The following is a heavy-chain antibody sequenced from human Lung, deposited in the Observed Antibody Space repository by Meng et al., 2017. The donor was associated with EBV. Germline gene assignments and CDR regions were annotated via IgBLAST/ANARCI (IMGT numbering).Heavy chain of an antibody. CDR3: AKDCFGDKDS. CDR1: GFTLSSYW. D-gene: IGHD2-21*01. CDR2: INPDGSVI. J-gene: IGHJ4*02. V-gene: IGHV3-74*01. Sequence: VQVMESGGGLVLPGASLRLSCAAAGFTLSSYWVHWVRQAPGKGLVWVSRINPDGSVITYADSVKGRFTISRDNAKNTVYLQMNNLRAEDTAVYYCAKDCFGDKDSWGQGTLVTVSS.